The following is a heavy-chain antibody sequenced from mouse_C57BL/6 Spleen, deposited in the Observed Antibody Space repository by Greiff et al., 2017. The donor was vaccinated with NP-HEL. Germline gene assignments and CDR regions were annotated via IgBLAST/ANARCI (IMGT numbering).Heavy chain of an antibody. CDR2: INPSSGYT. Sequence: VQRVESGAELAKPGASVKLSCKASGYTFTSYWMHWVKQRPGQGLEWIGYINPSSGYTKYNQKFKDQATLSAVNSPSTAYMQRSSLTYEDSAVYYCANWDYGSSYNYAMDYWGQGTSVTVSS. V-gene: IGHV1-7*01. CDR3: ANWDYGSSYNYAMDY. J-gene: IGHJ4*01. D-gene: IGHD1-1*01. CDR1: GYTFTSYW.